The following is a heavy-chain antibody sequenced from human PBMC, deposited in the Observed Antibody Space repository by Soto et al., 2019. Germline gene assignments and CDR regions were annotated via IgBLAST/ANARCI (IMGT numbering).Heavy chain of an antibody. Sequence: GGSLRLSCEASGFTASDYPMCWVRQAPGKGLEWVSAISPSGDNTYYGDSVEGRLTISRDNSRNTLYLQIYSLRAEDTAVYYCARVGGMTYYYYRGLDVWGQGTTVTVSS. J-gene: IGHJ6*02. V-gene: IGHV3-23*01. CDR2: ISPSGDNT. D-gene: IGHD1-1*01. CDR3: ARVGGMTYYYYRGLDV. CDR1: GFTASDYP.